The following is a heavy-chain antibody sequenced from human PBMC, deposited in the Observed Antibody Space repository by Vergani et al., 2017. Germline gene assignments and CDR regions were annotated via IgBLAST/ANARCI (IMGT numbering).Heavy chain of an antibody. CDR2: IYPGDSDT. Sequence: EVQLVQSGAEVKQPGESLKISCKGSRYSFTSYWIGWVRQMPGKGLEWMGIIYPGDSDTRYSPSFQGQVTISADKSISTAYLQWSSLNASDTAMYYCARRVVPAATGGAFDIWGQGTMVTVSS. CDR3: ARRVVPAATGGAFDI. V-gene: IGHV5-51*03. CDR1: RYSFTSYW. J-gene: IGHJ3*02. D-gene: IGHD2-2*01.